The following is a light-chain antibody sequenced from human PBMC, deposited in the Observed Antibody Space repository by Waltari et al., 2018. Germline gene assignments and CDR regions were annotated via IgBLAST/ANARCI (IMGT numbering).Light chain of an antibody. CDR2: DKN. V-gene: IGLV1-40*01. CDR1: SSNVGAGYD. J-gene: IGLJ3*02. Sequence: QSVLTQPPSVSGAPGQRVTISCTGRSSNVGAGYDVHWYQQLPGAAPKFLISDKNVRPSGVPDRFAASKSGTTASLAITGLQAEDEADYYCQSYDSSLSAWVFGGGTKLTVL. CDR3: QSYDSSLSAWV.